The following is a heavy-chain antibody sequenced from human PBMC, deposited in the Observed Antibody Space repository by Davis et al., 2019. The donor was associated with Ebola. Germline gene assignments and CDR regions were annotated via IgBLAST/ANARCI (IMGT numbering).Heavy chain of an antibody. V-gene: IGHV3-7*01. J-gene: IGHJ6*02. D-gene: IGHD2-15*01. CDR2: IKQAGSEK. Sequence: GESLKISCAASGFTFSSYWMSWVRQAPGKGLEWVANIKQAGSEKYYADSVKGRFTISRDNSKNTLYLQMNSLRAEETAVYYCAREAYCSGGSCLIYYYYGMDVWGQGTTVTVSS. CDR1: GFTFSSYW. CDR3: AREAYCSGGSCLIYYYYGMDV.